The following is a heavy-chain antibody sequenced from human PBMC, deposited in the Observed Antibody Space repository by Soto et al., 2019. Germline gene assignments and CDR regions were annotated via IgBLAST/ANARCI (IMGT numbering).Heavy chain of an antibody. CDR1: GGSISSSSYY. J-gene: IGHJ6*03. V-gene: IGHV4-39*01. CDR3: ARQIRLYYYYYMDV. CDR2: IYYSGST. Sequence: SETLSLTCTVSGGSISSSSYYWGWIRQPPGKGLEWIGSIYYSGSTYYNPSLKSRVTISVDTSKNQFSLKLSSVTAADTAVYYCARQIRLYYYYYMDVWGKGTTVTVSS.